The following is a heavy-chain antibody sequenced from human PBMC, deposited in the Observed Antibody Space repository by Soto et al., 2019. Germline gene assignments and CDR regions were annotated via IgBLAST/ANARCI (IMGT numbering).Heavy chain of an antibody. J-gene: IGHJ5*02. CDR1: GFTFSSYA. D-gene: IGHD2-2*01. CDR3: AKDPFLSIVVVPAGTFDP. Sequence: PGGSXRLSCAASGFTFSSYAMSWVRQAPGKGLEWVSAISGSGGSTYYADSVKGRFTISRDNSKNTLYLQMNSLRAEDTAVYYCAKDPFLSIVVVPAGTFDPWGQGTLVTVSS. V-gene: IGHV3-23*01. CDR2: ISGSGGST.